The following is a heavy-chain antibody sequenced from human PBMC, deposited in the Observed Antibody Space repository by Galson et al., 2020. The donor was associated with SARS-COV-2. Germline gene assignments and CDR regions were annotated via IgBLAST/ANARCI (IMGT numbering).Heavy chain of an antibody. CDR1: GASINSDDYF. CDR2: LYYTGTT. Sequence: SDTLSLTCTVSGASINSDDYFWTWHRQPPGKGLDWIRQLYYTGTTSSNPSPQSQFTMTLDTSKNQFPLRLTSVTAADTAVYFWARGVLKYFDYFDYWGQGTRLTVSS. J-gene: IGHJ4*02. D-gene: IGHD3-10*01. V-gene: IGHV4-30-4*02. CDR3: ARGVLKYFDYFDY.